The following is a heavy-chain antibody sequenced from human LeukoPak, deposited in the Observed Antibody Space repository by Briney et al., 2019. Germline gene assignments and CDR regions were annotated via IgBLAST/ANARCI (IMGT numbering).Heavy chain of an antibody. J-gene: IGHJ4*02. CDR3: PPLRGVSDY. V-gene: IGHV3-15*01. CDR1: GFALSNAW. CDR2: IKSKSEGGTT. D-gene: IGHD3-10*01. Sequence: GGALRLSCAASGFALSNAWMSWVRQAPGKGLEWVGFIKSKSEGGTTDYAAPVKGKFTNSRDHSHHTLYLEMNSLQPEDTAVYYCPPLRGVSDYWGQGTLVTVSS.